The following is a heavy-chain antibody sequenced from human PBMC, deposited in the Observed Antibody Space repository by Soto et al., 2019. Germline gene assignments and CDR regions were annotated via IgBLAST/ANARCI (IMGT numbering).Heavy chain of an antibody. J-gene: IGHJ6*02. V-gene: IGHV3-53*02. D-gene: IGHD1-26*01. CDR3: TTYTGYGMDV. CDR1: GFIVSSKY. Sequence: EVQMVETGGGLSKPGGSLRLSCAVSGFIVSSKYMTWVRQAPGKGLEWVSVIYTGGRTHYAESARGRFTISRDSSKNTLYPQMNSLRAEDAAVYYCTTYTGYGMDVWGQGTTVTVSS. CDR2: IYTGGRT.